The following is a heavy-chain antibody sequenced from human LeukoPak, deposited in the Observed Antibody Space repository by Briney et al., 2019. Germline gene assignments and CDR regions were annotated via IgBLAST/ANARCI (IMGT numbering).Heavy chain of an antibody. CDR3: ARTLGGNYVEMATGVDL. D-gene: IGHD5-24*01. J-gene: IGHJ2*01. CDR1: GYSFNVHL. V-gene: IGHV1-18*04. CDR2: ISAYKGNT. Sequence: SVKVSCKASGYSFNVHLMTWVRQAPGQGLAWMGWISAYKGNTNYAAKIQGRVTMTTDTSTSTGYTEMKSLRSDDTVVYYCARTLGGNYVEMATGVDLWGRGTLVTVS.